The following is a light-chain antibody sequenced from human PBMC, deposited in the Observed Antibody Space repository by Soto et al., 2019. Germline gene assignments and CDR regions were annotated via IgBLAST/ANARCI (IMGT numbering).Light chain of an antibody. J-gene: IGKJ4*01. Sequence: ETVMTQSPATLSVSPGERATLSCRAGQSVNSYLAWYQQKPGQAPRLLIRGASARATGIPARFSGSGSGTEFTLTNSSLQSEDFAVYYCQQYNQWPLTFGGGTKV. V-gene: IGKV3-15*01. CDR3: QQYNQWPLT. CDR2: GAS. CDR1: QSVNSY.